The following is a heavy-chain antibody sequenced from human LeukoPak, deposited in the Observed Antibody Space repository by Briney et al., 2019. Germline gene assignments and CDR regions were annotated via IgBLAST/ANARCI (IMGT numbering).Heavy chain of an antibody. D-gene: IGHD3-3*01. V-gene: IGHV1-69*01. Sequence: ASVKVSCKASGGTFSSYAISLVRQAPGQGLEWMGGIIPIFGTANYAQKFQGRVTITADESTSTAYMELSSLRSEDTAVYYCASQKFLEWVLLDYWGQGTLVTVSS. J-gene: IGHJ4*02. CDR1: GGTFSSYA. CDR3: ASQKFLEWVLLDY. CDR2: IIPIFGTA.